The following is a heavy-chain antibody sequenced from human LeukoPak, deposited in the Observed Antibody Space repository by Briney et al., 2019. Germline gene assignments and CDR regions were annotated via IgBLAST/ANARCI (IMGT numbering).Heavy chain of an antibody. V-gene: IGHV3-21*01. CDR1: GFTFRSYS. CDR3: ARAQDYDFWSGYPPDY. J-gene: IGHJ4*02. CDR2: ISSSSSYI. Sequence: GGSLRLSCAASGFTFRSYSMNWVRQAPGKGLEWVSSISSSSSYIYYADSVKGRFTISRDNAKNSLYLQMNSLRAEDTAVYYCARAQDYDFWSGYPPDYWGQGTLVTVSS. D-gene: IGHD3-3*01.